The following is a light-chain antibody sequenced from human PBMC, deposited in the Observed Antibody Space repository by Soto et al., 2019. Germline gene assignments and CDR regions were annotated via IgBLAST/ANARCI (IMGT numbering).Light chain of an antibody. CDR3: QSHDSSLNSWV. J-gene: IGLJ3*02. CDR2: GNT. Sequence: QSVLTQPPSMSGATGQRVTTSCTGSSSKIGAGYDVHWYQLLPGTAPKLLIYGNTNRPSGVPDRFSGSKSGTSASLAITGLRAEDEADYYCQSHDSSLNSWVFGGGTKLTVL. CDR1: SSKIGAGYD. V-gene: IGLV1-40*01.